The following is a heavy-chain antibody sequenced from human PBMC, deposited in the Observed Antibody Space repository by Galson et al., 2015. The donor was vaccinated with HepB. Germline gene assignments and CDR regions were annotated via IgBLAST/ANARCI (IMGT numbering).Heavy chain of an antibody. CDR1: GFTFSHYG. J-gene: IGHJ6*03. D-gene: IGHD3-16*02. V-gene: IGHV3-30*03. CDR2: ISRHGDTK. CDR3: GIVPGPMDV. Sequence: SLRLSCAASGFTFSHYGMVWVRQVPGKGLEWMSFISRHGDTKLYAESVKGRFSISRDNSGNTLHLPMNSLSAEDTAVYFCGIVPGPMDVWGKGTTVTVSS.